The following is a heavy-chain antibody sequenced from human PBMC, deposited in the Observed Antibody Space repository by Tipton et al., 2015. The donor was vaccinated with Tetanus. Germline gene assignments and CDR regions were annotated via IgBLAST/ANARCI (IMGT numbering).Heavy chain of an antibody. V-gene: IGHV3-53*01. D-gene: IGHD3-22*01. CDR3: ARDSDDSSGYYYYYYGMDV. Sequence: GSLRLSCAASGFTVSSNYMSWVRQAPGKGPEWVSVIYSDGNTYYADSVKGRFTISRDNSKNTLYLQMNSLRAEDTAVYYCARDSDDSSGYYYYYYGMDVWGQGTTVTVSS. CDR2: IYSDGNT. J-gene: IGHJ6*02. CDR1: GFTVSSNY.